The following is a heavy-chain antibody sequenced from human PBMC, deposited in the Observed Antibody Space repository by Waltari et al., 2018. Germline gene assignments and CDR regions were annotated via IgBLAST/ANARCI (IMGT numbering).Heavy chain of an antibody. Sequence: QVQLVQSGAEVTKPGASVKVSCKASGYTFTSYAMHWVRQAPGQRLEWMGWINAGNGNTKYSQKFQGRVTITRDTSASTAYMELSSLRSEDTAVYYCARGIAVAGTMYYFDYWGQGTLVTVSS. V-gene: IGHV1-3*01. D-gene: IGHD6-19*01. CDR2: INAGNGNT. CDR3: ARGIAVAGTMYYFDY. CDR1: GYTFTSYA. J-gene: IGHJ4*02.